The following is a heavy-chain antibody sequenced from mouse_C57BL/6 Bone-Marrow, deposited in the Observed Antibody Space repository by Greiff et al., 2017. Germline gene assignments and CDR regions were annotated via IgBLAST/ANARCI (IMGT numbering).Heavy chain of an antibody. CDR3: ARDAY. Sequence: QVQLQQSGAELVKPGASVKISCKASGYAFSSYWMNWVKQRSGQRLEWIGQIYPGDGATNYNGKFQGKATLTADQSSSTAYMQHIILTSDGSAVYFCARDAYWGQGTLVTVSA. V-gene: IGHV1-80*01. CDR1: GYAFSSYW. CDR2: IYPGDGAT. J-gene: IGHJ3*01.